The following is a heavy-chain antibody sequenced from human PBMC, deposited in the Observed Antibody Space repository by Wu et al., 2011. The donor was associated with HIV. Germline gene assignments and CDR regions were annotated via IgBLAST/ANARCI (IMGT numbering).Heavy chain of an antibody. CDR2: HPYLGTP. D-gene: IGHD6-25*01. Sequence: SVKVSCKASGGTFSNYAVSWVRQALDKGLSGWKDHPYLGTPNYAQKFQGRVTITADESTTTSYMELRALRSEDTAVYYCARKSGRYFDVWGRGTLVTVSS. CDR3: ARKSGRYFDV. V-gene: IGHV1-69*11. CDR1: GGTFSNYA. J-gene: IGHJ2*01.